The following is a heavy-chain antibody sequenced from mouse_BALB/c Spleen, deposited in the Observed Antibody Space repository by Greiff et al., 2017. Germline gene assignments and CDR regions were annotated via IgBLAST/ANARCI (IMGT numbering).Heavy chain of an antibody. CDR1: GFTFSSYG. CDR2: INSNGGST. Sequence: DVKLVESGGGLVQPGGSLKLSCAASGFTFSSYGMSWVRQTPDKRLELVATINSNGGSTYYPDSVKGRFTISRDNAKNTLYLQMSSLKSEDTAMYYCARDIYYDYDGDYYAMDYWGQGTSVTVSS. V-gene: IGHV5-6-3*01. CDR3: ARDIYYDYDGDYYAMDY. J-gene: IGHJ4*01. D-gene: IGHD2-4*01.